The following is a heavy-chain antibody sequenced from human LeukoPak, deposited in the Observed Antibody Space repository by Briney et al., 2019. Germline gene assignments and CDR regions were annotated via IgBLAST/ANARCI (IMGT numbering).Heavy chain of an antibody. J-gene: IGHJ6*02. CDR3: AKDLEIFGVVSPTMDV. CDR2: INVDGSDS. D-gene: IGHD3-3*01. CDR1: GFTISAYW. V-gene: IGHV3-74*01. Sequence: GGSLRLSCTASGFTISAYWMHWVRQPPGKGLVWVSRINVDGSDSRYADSVKGRFTISRDNAKNTLYLQMNSLRAEDTAVYYCAKDLEIFGVVSPTMDVWGQGTTVTVSS.